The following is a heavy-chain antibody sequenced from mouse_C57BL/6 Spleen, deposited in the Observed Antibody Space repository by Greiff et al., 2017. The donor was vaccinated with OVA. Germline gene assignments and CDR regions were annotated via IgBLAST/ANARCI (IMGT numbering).Heavy chain of an antibody. J-gene: IGHJ1*03. Sequence: QVQLKQSGAELAKPGASVKLSCKASGYTFTSYWMHWVKQRPGQGLEWIGYINPSSGYTKYNQKFKDKATLTADNSSSTAYMQLSSLTYEDSAVYYCARAATTVVDYWYVDVWGTGTTVTVSS. CDR3: ARAATTVVDYWYVDV. CDR1: GYTFTSYW. CDR2: INPSSGYT. D-gene: IGHD1-1*01. V-gene: IGHV1-7*01.